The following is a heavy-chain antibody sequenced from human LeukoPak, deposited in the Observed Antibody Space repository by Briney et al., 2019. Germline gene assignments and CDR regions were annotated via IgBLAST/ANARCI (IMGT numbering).Heavy chain of an antibody. V-gene: IGHV3-48*03. D-gene: IGHD3-22*01. CDR3: ARVLYDSSGYYLNYFDY. J-gene: IGHJ4*02. Sequence: GGSLXLSCAASGFTFSSYEMNWVRQAPGKGVEWVSYISSSDSTTYYADSVKGRFTISRDNAMNSLYLQMNSLRVEDTAVYYCARVLYDSSGYYLNYFDYWGQGTLVTVSS. CDR1: GFTFSSYE. CDR2: ISSSDSTT.